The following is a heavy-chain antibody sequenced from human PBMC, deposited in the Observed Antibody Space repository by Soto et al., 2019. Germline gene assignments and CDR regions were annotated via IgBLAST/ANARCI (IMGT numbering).Heavy chain of an antibody. J-gene: IGHJ6*02. CDR3: ARLFVAGFVEWLSPSGYYYGMDV. D-gene: IGHD3-3*01. CDR2: MNPNSGNT. V-gene: IGHV1-8*01. Sequence: GASVKVSCKASGYTFTSYDINWLRQAAGQGLEWMGWMNPNSGNTGYAQKFQGRVTMTRNTSISTAYMELSSLRSEDMAVYYCARLFVAGFVEWLSPSGYYYGMDVWGQGTTVTVSS. CDR1: GYTFTSYD.